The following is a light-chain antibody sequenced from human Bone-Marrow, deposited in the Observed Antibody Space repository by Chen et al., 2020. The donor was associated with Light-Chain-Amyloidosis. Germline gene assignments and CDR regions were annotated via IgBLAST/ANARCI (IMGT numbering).Light chain of an antibody. CDR3: SAYAGTNNWV. J-gene: IGLJ3*02. CDR1: SSDVGRYNY. CDR2: EVT. V-gene: IGLV2-8*01. Sequence: QSALTQPPSASGSPGQSVTVSCTGTSSDVGRYNYVSWYQQLPGKAPQLMLYEVTKRPSGVADRVSGSKSGNTGSLTVSGLRADDEADYFCSAYAGTNNWVFGGGTKVTVL.